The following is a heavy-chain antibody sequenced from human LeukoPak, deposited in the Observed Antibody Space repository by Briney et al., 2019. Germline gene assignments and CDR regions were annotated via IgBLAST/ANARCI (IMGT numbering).Heavy chain of an antibody. D-gene: IGHD3-3*01. J-gene: IGHJ5*02. V-gene: IGHV4-59*08. CDR3: GGSGENGLDP. Sequence: PSETLSLTCTVSGGSISSYYWSWIRRPPGKGLEWIGYIYYSGSTNYNPSLKSRVTISVDTSKNQFSLKLSSVTAADTAVYYCGGSGENGLDPWGQGTLVTVSS. CDR1: GGSISSYY. CDR2: IYYSGST.